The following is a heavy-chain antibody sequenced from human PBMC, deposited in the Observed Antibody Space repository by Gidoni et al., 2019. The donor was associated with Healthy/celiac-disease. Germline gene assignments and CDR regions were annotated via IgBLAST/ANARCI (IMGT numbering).Heavy chain of an antibody. V-gene: IGHV3-30*18. J-gene: IGHJ6*02. CDR1: GFTFSSYG. D-gene: IGHD3-3*01. CDR3: AKDSPLYDFWSGYQSYGMDV. CDR2: ISYDGSNK. Sequence: QVQLVESGGGVVQPGRSLRLSCAASGFTFSSYGMHWVRQAPGKGLEWVAVISYDGSNKYYADSVKGRFTISRDNSKNTLYLQMNSLRAEDTAVYYCAKDSPLYDFWSGYQSYGMDVWGQGTTVTVSS.